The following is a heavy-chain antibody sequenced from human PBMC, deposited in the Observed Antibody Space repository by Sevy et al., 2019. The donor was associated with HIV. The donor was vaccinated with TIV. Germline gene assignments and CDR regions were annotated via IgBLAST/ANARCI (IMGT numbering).Heavy chain of an antibody. V-gene: IGHV3-23*01. J-gene: IGHJ4*02. D-gene: IGHD6-13*01. Sequence: GGSLRLSCAASGFIFSSYVMTWVRQAPGKGLEWVSTISGSGGSTYYADSVKGRFTISRGNSKKMLDLQMNSLRAEDTAVYYCEAIATAGRDYWGQGTLVTVSS. CDR2: ISGSGGST. CDR1: GFIFSSYV. CDR3: EAIATAGRDY.